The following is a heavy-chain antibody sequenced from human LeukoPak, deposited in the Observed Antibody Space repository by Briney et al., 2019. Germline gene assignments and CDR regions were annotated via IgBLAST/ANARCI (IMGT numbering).Heavy chain of an antibody. CDR1: GGTFSSYT. V-gene: IGHV1-69*04. CDR3: AKDMRSSNWRGFDY. D-gene: IGHD6-13*01. Sequence: ASVKVSCKASGGTFSSYTISWVRQAPGQGLEWMGRIIPILGIANYAQKFQGRVTITADKSTSTAYMELSSLRSEDTAVYYCAKDMRSSNWRGFDYWGQGTLVTVSS. CDR2: IIPILGIA. J-gene: IGHJ4*02.